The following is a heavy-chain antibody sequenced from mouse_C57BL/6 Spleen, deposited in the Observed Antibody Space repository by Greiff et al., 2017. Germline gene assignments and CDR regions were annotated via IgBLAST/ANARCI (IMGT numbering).Heavy chain of an antibody. CDR1: GYTFTSYG. Sequence: VQLQQSGAELVRPGSSVKMSCKTSGYTFTSYGINWVKQRPGQGLEWIGYIYIGTGYTEYNEKFKGKATLTSDTSSSTAYMQLSSLTSEDSSIXCCARSPILYAMDYWGQGTSVTVSS. CDR3: ARSPILYAMDY. J-gene: IGHJ4*01. CDR2: IYIGTGYT. D-gene: IGHD1-3*01. V-gene: IGHV1-58*01.